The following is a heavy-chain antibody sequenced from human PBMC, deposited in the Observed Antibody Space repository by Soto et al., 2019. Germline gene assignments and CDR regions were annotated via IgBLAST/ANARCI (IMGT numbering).Heavy chain of an antibody. V-gene: IGHV3-30*18. D-gene: IGHD2-2*01. CDR2: ISYDGSNK. CDR1: GFTFSSYG. J-gene: IGHJ6*02. CDR3: AKGPAIVLVPAAMNYYYGMDV. Sequence: PGGSLRLYCVASGFTFSSYGMHWVRQAPGKGLEWVAVISYDGSNKYYADSVKGRFTISRDNSKNTLYLQMNSLRAEGTAVYYCAKGPAIVLVPAAMNYYYGMDVWGQGTTVTVS.